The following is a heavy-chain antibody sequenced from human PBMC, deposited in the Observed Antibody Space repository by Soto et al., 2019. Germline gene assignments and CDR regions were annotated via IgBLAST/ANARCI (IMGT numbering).Heavy chain of an antibody. Sequence: SETLSLTCTVSGGSISSGDYYWIWIRQPPGKGLEWIGYIYYSGSTYYNPSLKSRVTISVDTSKNQFSLKLSSVTAADTAVYYCVGASPYCSGGSCYYFDYWGQGTLVTVSS. CDR2: IYYSGST. J-gene: IGHJ4*02. CDR1: GGSISSGDYY. V-gene: IGHV4-30-4*01. D-gene: IGHD2-15*01. CDR3: VGASPYCSGGSCYYFDY.